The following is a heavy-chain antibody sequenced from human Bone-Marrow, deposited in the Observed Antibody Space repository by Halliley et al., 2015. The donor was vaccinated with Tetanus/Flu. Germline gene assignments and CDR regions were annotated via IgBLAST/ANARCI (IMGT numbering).Heavy chain of an antibody. CDR1: GGTFSSYA. D-gene: IGHD2-2*01. CDR3: ARVPCSSSACYSRYGMDV. Sequence: QMQLVQSGAEVKKPGSSVKVSCKASGGTFSSYAISWVRQAPGQGLEWMGGFIPPFGTANHAQKFQGRVTITADESTSTAYMELSSLRSEDTAVYYCARVPCSSSACYSRYGMDVWGQGTTVTVSS. CDR2: FIPPFGTA. V-gene: IGHV1-69*01. J-gene: IGHJ6*02.